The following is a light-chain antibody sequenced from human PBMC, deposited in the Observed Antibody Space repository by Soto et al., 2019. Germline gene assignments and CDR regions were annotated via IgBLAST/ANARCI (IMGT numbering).Light chain of an antibody. Sequence: ATLSCRASQSVSSSYLAWYQQKPGQAPRLLIYGASSRATGIPDRFSGSGSGTDFTLTISRLEPEDFAVYYCQQYGSSPPWTFGQGINVDIK. J-gene: IGKJ1*01. CDR3: QQYGSSPPWT. V-gene: IGKV3-20*01. CDR2: GAS. CDR1: QSVSSSY.